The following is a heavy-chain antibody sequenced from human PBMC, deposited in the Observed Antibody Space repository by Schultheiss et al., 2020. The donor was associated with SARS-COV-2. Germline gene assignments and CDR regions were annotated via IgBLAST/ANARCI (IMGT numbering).Heavy chain of an antibody. CDR3: ARESVRAIPNWFDP. CDR1: GFTFSSYS. V-gene: IGHV3-23*01. J-gene: IGHJ5*02. D-gene: IGHD2-2*02. Sequence: GESLKISCAASGFTFSSYSMNWVRQAPGKGLEWVSAISGSGGSTYYADSVKGRFTISRDNSKNTLYLQMNSLRAEDTAVYYCARESVRAIPNWFDPWGQGTLVTVSS. CDR2: ISGSGGST.